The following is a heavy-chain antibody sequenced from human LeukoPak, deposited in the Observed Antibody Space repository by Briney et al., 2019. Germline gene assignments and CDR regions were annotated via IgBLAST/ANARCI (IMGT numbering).Heavy chain of an antibody. J-gene: IGHJ6*03. CDR1: GFTFSSYS. CDR2: TKSKTDGGPT. CDR3: TTRDYSSSWYPGVGYMDV. D-gene: IGHD6-13*01. Sequence: GGSLRLSCAASGFTFSSYSMNWVRQAPGKGLEWVGRTKSKTDGGPTDYAAPVKGRFTISRHDSKNTLYLQMNSLKTEDTAVYYCTTRDYSSSWYPGVGYMDVWGKGTTVTISS. V-gene: IGHV3-15*01.